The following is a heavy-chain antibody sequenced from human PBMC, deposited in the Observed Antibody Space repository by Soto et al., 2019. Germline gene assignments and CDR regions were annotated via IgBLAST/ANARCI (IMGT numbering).Heavy chain of an antibody. Sequence: SETLSLTCSVSGGSVSSDDYYWTWIRQPPGKGLEWIGYISHGGSTYYNPSLKSRLTMSLDTSNNQFSLKLTSVTAADTAVYYCDSEFSTMTHFFDYWGQGAMVTVSS. CDR2: ISHGGST. V-gene: IGHV4-30-4*01. D-gene: IGHD4-17*01. J-gene: IGHJ4*02. CDR1: GGSVSSDDYY. CDR3: DSEFSTMTHFFDY.